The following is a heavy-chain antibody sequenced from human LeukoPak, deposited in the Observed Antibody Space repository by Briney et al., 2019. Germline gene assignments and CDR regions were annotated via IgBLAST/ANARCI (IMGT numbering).Heavy chain of an antibody. V-gene: IGHV5-51*01. Sequence: GESLQISCKGSGYRFTNYWIAWVRPMPGKGLEWMGIIYPGDSDTRYSPTFQGQVTFSADPSINTAYLQWSNLKASDSAMYYCVRPGASQKGKYAFDIWGQGTVVTVS. CDR2: IYPGDSDT. CDR3: VRPGASQKGKYAFDI. J-gene: IGHJ3*02. CDR1: GYRFTNYW. D-gene: IGHD1-26*01.